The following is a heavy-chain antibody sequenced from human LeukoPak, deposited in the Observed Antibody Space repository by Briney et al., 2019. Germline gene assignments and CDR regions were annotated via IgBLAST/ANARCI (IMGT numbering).Heavy chain of an antibody. D-gene: IGHD1-1*01. CDR3: TRRTRDDPALHY. CDR2: IRSKANSYAT. CDR1: GFTFSGSA. J-gene: IGHJ4*02. V-gene: IGHV3-73*01. Sequence: GGSLKLSCAASGFTFSGSAVHWVRQASGKGLEWVGRIRSKANSYATAYAASVKGRFTISRDDSKNTAYLQMNSLKTEDTAVYYCTRRTRDDPALHYWGQGTLVTVSS.